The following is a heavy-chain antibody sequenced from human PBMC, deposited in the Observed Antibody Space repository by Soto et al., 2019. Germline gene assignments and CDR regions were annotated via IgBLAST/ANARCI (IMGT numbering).Heavy chain of an antibody. Sequence: VASVKVSCKASGYTFTSYGISWVRQAPGQGLEWMGWISAYNGNTNYAQKLQGRVTMTTDTSTSTAYMELRSLRSDDTAVYYCARDGGYCSSTRCYYYGMDVWGQGTTVTVSS. CDR2: ISAYNGNT. CDR1: GYTFTSYG. J-gene: IGHJ6*02. V-gene: IGHV1-18*04. D-gene: IGHD2-2*01. CDR3: ARDGGYCSSTRCYYYGMDV.